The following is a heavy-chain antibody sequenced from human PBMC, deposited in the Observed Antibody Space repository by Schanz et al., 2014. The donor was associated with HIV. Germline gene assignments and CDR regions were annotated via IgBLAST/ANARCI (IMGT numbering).Heavy chain of an antibody. J-gene: IGHJ6*02. CDR2: TSYVANNE. V-gene: IGHV3-30*18. CDR3: AKIISGSPYYYYGMDV. D-gene: IGHD1-26*01. Sequence: QVQLVESGGGVVQPGRSLRLSCATSGFTFSKYGVHWVRQAPGKGLEWVAVTSYVANNEKYTDSVKGRFTISRDNSNNTLYLQMNSLRAEDTAVYYCAKIISGSPYYYYGMDVWGQGTTVTVSS. CDR1: GFTFSKYG.